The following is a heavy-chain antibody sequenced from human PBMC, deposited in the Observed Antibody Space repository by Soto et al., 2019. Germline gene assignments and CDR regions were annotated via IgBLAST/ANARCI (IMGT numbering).Heavy chain of an antibody. CDR3: AREKYESRGYFLDY. Sequence: EVQLVESGGGLVQPGGSLRLSCAVSGFTFSNFEMSWVRQAPGKGLEWVSYINTSGGTIYYADSVKGRFTISRDNAKNSLYLQMNSLRAEDTAVYYCAREKYESRGYFLDYWGQGTLVTVSS. D-gene: IGHD3-22*01. CDR2: INTSGGTI. V-gene: IGHV3-48*03. CDR1: GFTFSNFE. J-gene: IGHJ4*02.